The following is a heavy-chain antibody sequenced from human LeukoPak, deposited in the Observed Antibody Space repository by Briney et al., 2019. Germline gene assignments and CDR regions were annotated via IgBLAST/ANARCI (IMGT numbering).Heavy chain of an antibody. CDR1: GGAFSSYA. J-gene: IGHJ6*02. CDR2: IIPMFGTV. CDR3: AREDFSDATGFYNYALDV. V-gene: IGHV1-69*06. Sequence: ASVKVSCKASGGAFSSYAINWVRQAPGQGLEWMGRIIPMFGTVNYEQKFQGRVTITADKSTSTGYMELSSLRSDDTAIYYCAREDFSDATGFYNYALDVWGRGTTVTVSS. D-gene: IGHD2-15*01.